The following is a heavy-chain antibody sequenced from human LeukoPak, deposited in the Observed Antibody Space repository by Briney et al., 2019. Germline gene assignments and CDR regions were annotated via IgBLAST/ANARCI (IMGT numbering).Heavy chain of an antibody. J-gene: IGHJ4*02. Sequence: GGSLRLSCAASGFSFSSYSMNWVRQAPGRGLEWVASISSRSAVIFYADSLKGRFTISRDNSKDTLYLQMNSLRADDTAVYYCAREQPPGVYFDYWGQGTLVTVSS. CDR1: GFSFSSYS. CDR3: AREQPPGVYFDY. V-gene: IGHV3-21*04. CDR2: ISSRSAVI. D-gene: IGHD3-10*01.